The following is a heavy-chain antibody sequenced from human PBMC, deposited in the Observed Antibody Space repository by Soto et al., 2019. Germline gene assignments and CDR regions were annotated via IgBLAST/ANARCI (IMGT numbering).Heavy chain of an antibody. J-gene: IGHJ5*02. D-gene: IGHD3-10*01. Sequence: ASVKVSCKASGYTSTSYYMHWVRQAPGQGLEWMGIINPSGGSTSYAQKFQGRVTMTRDTSTSTVYMELSSLRSEDTAVYYCARDAEVDYYGSGSYYWFDPWGQGTLVTVSS. CDR2: INPSGGST. CDR1: GYTSTSYY. CDR3: ARDAEVDYYGSGSYYWFDP. V-gene: IGHV1-46*03.